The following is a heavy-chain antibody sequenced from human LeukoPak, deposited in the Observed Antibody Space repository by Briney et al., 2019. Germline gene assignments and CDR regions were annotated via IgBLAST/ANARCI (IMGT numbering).Heavy chain of an antibody. J-gene: IGHJ3*02. CDR2: ISIYTGKT. V-gene: IGHV1-18*01. D-gene: IGHD4-17*01. CDR3: ARGTVTSI. Sequence: ASVKVCCKAAGYTFGSYAITWVRQAPGQGLEWLGRISIYTGKTNYAQRFQGRVTLTTDKSTNTAYMELRSLTTDDTAVYYCARGTVTSIWGQGTMVTVSP. CDR1: GYTFGSYA.